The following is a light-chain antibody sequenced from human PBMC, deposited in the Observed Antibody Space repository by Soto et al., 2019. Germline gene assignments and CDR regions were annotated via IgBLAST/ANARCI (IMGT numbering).Light chain of an antibody. V-gene: IGKV1-5*03. Sequence: DIQMTQSPSTLAASVVERVTITCLASQSISSWLAWYQQKPGTAPKLLIYKASTLQSGVPSRFSGSGSGTEFTLTISSLQPDDSATYYCQQYNDNWTFGQGTKVDIK. CDR1: QSISSW. CDR3: QQYNDNWT. J-gene: IGKJ1*01. CDR2: KAS.